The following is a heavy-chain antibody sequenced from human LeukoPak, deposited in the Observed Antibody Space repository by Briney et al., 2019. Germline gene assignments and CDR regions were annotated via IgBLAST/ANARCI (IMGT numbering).Heavy chain of an antibody. V-gene: IGHV6-1*01. Sequence: SQTLSLTCAISGDSVSSKSAAWNWIRKPPSRGLEWLGRTYYRSKWNYEYAASVKSRITIRPDTSKNQFSLQLNSVTPEDTAVYYCARDPVWGSAWGQGTLVTVSS. CDR3: ARDPVWGSA. D-gene: IGHD7-27*01. J-gene: IGHJ5*02. CDR1: GDSVSSKSAA. CDR2: TYYRSKWNY.